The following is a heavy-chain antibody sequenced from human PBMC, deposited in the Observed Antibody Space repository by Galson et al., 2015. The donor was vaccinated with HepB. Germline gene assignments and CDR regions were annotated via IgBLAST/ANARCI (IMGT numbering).Heavy chain of an antibody. D-gene: IGHD4-11*01. CDR3: ARGVRIDDYSNYSFDWFDP. V-gene: IGHV1-69*04. CDR2: IIPILGIA. J-gene: IGHJ5*02. CDR1: GGTFSSYA. Sequence: SVKVSCKASGGTFSSYAISWVRQAPGQGLEWMGRIIPILGIANYAQKFQGRVTITADKSTSTAYMELSSLRSEDTAVYYCARGVRIDDYSNYSFDWFDPWGQGTLVTVSS.